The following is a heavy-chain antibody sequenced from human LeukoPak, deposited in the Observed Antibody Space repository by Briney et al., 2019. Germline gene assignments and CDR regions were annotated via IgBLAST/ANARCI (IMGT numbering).Heavy chain of an antibody. V-gene: IGHV3-53*01. D-gene: IGHD2-15*01. CDR3: AREPSDIVPDV. J-gene: IGHJ6*02. Sequence: PGGSLRLSCAASGFTVSSNFINWVRQAPGKGLEWVSVIYSGGGTSYADSVKGRFTISRDNSKNTLYLQMNSLRAEDTAVYYCAREPSDIVPDVWGQGTTVTVSS. CDR2: IYSGGGT. CDR1: GFTVSSNF.